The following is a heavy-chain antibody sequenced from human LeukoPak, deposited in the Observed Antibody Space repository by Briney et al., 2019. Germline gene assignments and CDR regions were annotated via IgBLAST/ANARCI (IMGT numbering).Heavy chain of an antibody. D-gene: IGHD3-10*01. CDR2: IYTSGST. CDR1: GGSISSGSYY. J-gene: IGHJ5*02. CDR3: ARGDFGSGSYNWFDP. Sequence: SETLSLTCTVSGGSISSGSYYWSWIRQPAGKGLEWIGRIYTSGSTNYNPSLKSRVTISVDTSKNQFSLKLSSVTAADTAVYYCARGDFGSGSYNWFDPWGQGTLVTVSS. V-gene: IGHV4-61*02.